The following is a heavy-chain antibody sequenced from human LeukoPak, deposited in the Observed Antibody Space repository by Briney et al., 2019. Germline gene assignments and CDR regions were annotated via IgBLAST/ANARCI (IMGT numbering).Heavy chain of an antibody. CDR3: ARHPFSSPFDY. V-gene: IGHV4-59*08. D-gene: IGHD2/OR15-2a*01. CDR2: IYHTGNS. CDR1: GGSVSSDY. Sequence: SETLSLTCTVSGGSVSSDYWSWIRQPPGKGLEWIGYIYHTGNSDYNPSLKSRATISLDTSKNQFSLKLASVTAADTAVYFCARHPFSSPFDYWGQGTLVTVSS. J-gene: IGHJ4*02.